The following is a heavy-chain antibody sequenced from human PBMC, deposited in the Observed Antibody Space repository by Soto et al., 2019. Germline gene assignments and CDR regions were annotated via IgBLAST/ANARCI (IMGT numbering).Heavy chain of an antibody. CDR2: IKSDGSST. CDR3: KTGTTKGFDI. V-gene: IGHV3-74*01. CDR1: GFTFSSYW. D-gene: IGHD1-1*01. Sequence: EVQLVESGGGLVQPGGSLRLSCAASGFTFSSYWMHWVRQAPGKGLVWVSSIKSDGSSTNYADSVKGRFTISRDNAKNTPYMQRNRRRAEDTAVYYCKTGTTKGFDIWRRGRMVAFSS. J-gene: IGHJ3*02.